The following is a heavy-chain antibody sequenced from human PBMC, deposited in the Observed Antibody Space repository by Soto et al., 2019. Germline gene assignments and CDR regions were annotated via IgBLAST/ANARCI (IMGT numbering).Heavy chain of an antibody. CDR1: GFTFSSYA. CDR3: AKAIDPPHYGSGRLKSHYYYYGMDV. D-gene: IGHD3-10*01. V-gene: IGHV3-23*01. CDR2: ISGSGGST. J-gene: IGHJ6*02. Sequence: GGSLRLSCAASGFTFSSYAMSWVRQAPGEGLEWVSAISGSGGSTYYADSVKGRFTISRDNSKNTLYLQMNSLRAEDTAVYYCAKAIDPPHYGSGRLKSHYYYYGMDVWGQGTTVTVSS.